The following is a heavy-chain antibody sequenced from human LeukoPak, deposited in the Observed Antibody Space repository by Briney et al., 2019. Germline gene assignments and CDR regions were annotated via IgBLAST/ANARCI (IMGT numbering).Heavy chain of an antibody. CDR3: ARRLGYDILTGYYVDAFDI. Sequence: GGSLRLSCAASGFTFDDCGMSWVRQAPGKGLEWVSGINWNGGSTGYADSVKGRFTISRDNAKNSLYLQMNSLRAEDTALYYCARRLGYDILTGYYVDAFDIWGQGTMVTVSS. D-gene: IGHD3-9*01. CDR1: GFTFDDCG. V-gene: IGHV3-20*04. J-gene: IGHJ3*02. CDR2: INWNGGST.